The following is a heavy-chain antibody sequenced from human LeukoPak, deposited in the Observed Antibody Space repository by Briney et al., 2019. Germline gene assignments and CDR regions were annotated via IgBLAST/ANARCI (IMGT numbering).Heavy chain of an antibody. CDR1: GYTFTRYW. D-gene: IGHD5-24*01. CDR3: ARLRDGYSSPFDF. J-gene: IGHJ4*02. Sequence: GESLKISCKGAGYTFTRYWIGWVRQMPGKGLELMGIIYPGDSESNTRYSRSVQGHITISVDKSISTAYLQWSSLKASDTAMYYCARLRDGYSSPFDFWGQGTLVIVSS. V-gene: IGHV5-51*01. CDR2: IYPGDSESNT.